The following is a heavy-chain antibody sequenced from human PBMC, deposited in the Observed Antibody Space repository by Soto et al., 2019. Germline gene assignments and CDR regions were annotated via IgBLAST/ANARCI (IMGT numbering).Heavy chain of an antibody. CDR1: GFTFDDYA. Sequence: VQLVESGGGLVQPGRSLRLSCAASGFTFDDYAMHWVRQAPGKGLEWVSGISWNSGSIGYADSVKGRFTISRDNAKNSLYLQMNSLRAEDTALYYCAKGSLVVVTAMVDYWGQGTLVTVSS. D-gene: IGHD2-21*02. CDR2: ISWNSGSI. CDR3: AKGSLVVVTAMVDY. V-gene: IGHV3-9*01. J-gene: IGHJ4*02.